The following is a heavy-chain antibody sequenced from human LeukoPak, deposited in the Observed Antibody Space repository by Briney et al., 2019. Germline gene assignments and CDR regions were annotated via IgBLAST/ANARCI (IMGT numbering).Heavy chain of an antibody. J-gene: IGHJ6*03. CDR1: GGSISSGGYY. Sequence: SETLSLTCTVSGGSISSGGYYWSWIRQHPGKGLEWIGYIYYSGSTYDNPSLKSRVTISVDTSKNQFSLKLSSVTAADTAVYYCARELQSYYDSSSYSLGGYYYYYYYMDVWGKGTTVTVSS. CDR2: IYYSGST. D-gene: IGHD3-22*01. CDR3: ARELQSYYDSSSYSLGGYYYYYYYMDV. V-gene: IGHV4-31*03.